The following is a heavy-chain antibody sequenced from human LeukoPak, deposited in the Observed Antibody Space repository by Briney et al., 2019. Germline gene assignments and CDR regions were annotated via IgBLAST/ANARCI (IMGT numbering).Heavy chain of an antibody. D-gene: IGHD2-15*01. CDR2: INHSGSN. J-gene: IGHJ6*03. Sequence: PSETLSLTCAVDGGSFSGYYWSWIRQPPGRGLEWIGEINHSGSNNYNPSLKSRVTISLDTSKNQFSLKLSSVTAADTAVYYCARGGGHCSGGSCYLNYYYYMDVWGKGTTVTVSS. CDR1: GGSFSGYY. V-gene: IGHV4-34*01. CDR3: ARGGGHCSGGSCYLNYYYYMDV.